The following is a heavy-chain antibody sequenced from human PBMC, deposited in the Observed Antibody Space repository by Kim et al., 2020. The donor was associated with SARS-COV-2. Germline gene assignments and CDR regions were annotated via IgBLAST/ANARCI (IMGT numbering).Heavy chain of an antibody. CDR1: GGSFSGYY. Sequence: SETLSLTCAVYGGSFSGYYWSWIRQPPGKGLEWIGEINHSGSTNYNPSLKSRVTISVDTSKNQFSLKLSSVTAADTAVYYCARGPYYYGSGSQTTFDPWGQGTLVTVSS. D-gene: IGHD3-10*01. V-gene: IGHV4-34*01. CDR2: INHSGST. CDR3: ARGPYYYGSGSQTTFDP. J-gene: IGHJ5*02.